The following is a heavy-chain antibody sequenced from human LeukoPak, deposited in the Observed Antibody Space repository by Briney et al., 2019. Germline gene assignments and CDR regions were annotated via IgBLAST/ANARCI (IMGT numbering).Heavy chain of an antibody. CDR2: ISTDGRST. D-gene: IGHD3-10*01. CDR3: ARDQVVGSGSNSP. J-gene: IGHJ5*02. Sequence: GGSLRLSCEASVFTFSRHWMHWVRQAPGKGLVWVSRISTDGRSTNYPDSGEGRFTISRDNAKNTLYLQMNSLRAVDTAIYYCARDQVVGSGSNSPWGQGTLVTVSS. CDR1: VFTFSRHW. V-gene: IGHV3-74*01.